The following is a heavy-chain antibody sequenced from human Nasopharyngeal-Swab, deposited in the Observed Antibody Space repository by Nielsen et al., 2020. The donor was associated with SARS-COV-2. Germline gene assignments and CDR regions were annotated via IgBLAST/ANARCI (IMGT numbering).Heavy chain of an antibody. CDR1: GFTFSSYE. Sequence: GESLKISCAASGFTFSSYEMNWVRQAPGKGLEWVPYISSSGSTIYYADSVKGRFTISRDNAKNSLYLQMNSLRAEDTAVYYCARDFGFCSSTSCSLLTFDYWGQGTLVTVSS. CDR2: ISSSGSTI. CDR3: ARDFGFCSSTSCSLLTFDY. D-gene: IGHD2-2*01. J-gene: IGHJ4*02. V-gene: IGHV3-48*03.